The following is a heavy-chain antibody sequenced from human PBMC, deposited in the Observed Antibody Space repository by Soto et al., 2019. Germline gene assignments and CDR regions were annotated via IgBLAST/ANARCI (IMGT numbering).Heavy chain of an antibody. Sequence: SGPTLVHPRQPLTLTCTFSGFSLRTSGTRVSWIRQPPGKALEWVARIDWDDDKFYSASLKTRLNISKDTYKNPVVLTKTNMDPVDTATYYCARHKLSGRYLDYWGQGTMGT. CDR3: ARHKLSGRYLDY. CDR1: GFSLRTSGTR. CDR2: IDWDDDK. D-gene: IGHD1-26*01. V-gene: IGHV2-70*04. J-gene: IGHJ4*02.